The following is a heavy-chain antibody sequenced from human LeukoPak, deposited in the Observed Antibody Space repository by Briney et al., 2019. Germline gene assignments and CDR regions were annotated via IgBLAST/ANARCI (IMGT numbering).Heavy chain of an antibody. J-gene: IGHJ5*02. V-gene: IGHV4-59*08. CDR2: VYYSGST. CDR3: ARGNLGFGSGSYYWFDP. D-gene: IGHD3-10*01. Sequence: PSETLSLTCTVSGGSISTYYWSWIRQPPGNGLEWIGYVYYSGSTNYNPSLKSRVTISLDTSKNHFSLKLRSVTAADTTLYDCARGNLGFGSGSYYWFDPWGQGTLVTVSS. CDR1: GGSISTYY.